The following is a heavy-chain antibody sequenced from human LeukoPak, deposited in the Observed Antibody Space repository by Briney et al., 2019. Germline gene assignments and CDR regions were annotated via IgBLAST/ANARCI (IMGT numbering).Heavy chain of an antibody. CDR3: AGDRTVLRYFDWLTHYYGMDV. J-gene: IGHJ6*02. CDR1: GFTFSSYE. CDR2: ISNSGRTI. D-gene: IGHD3-9*01. V-gene: IGHV3-48*03. Sequence: GGSLRLSCAASGFTFSSYEMNWVRQAPGKGLEWVSYISNSGRTIYYADSVKGRFTISRDNAKNSLYLQMNSLRAEDTAVYYCAGDRTVLRYFDWLTHYYGMDVWGQGTTVTVS.